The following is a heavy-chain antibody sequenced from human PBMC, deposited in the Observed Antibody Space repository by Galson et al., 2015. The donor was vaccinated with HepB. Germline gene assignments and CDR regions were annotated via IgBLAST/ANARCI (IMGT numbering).Heavy chain of an antibody. CDR3: AREVVEPAGIGYYYDYMDV. J-gene: IGHJ6*03. Sequence: SVKVSCKASGYTFTGYYMHWVRQAPGQGLEWMGWINPNTGGTNNVQKFQGRVTMISDTSTSTVYMELSRLRSDDTAVYYCAREVVEPAGIGYYYDYMDVWGKGTTVTVSS. CDR2: INPNTGGT. CDR1: GYTFTGYY. D-gene: IGHD2-2*01. V-gene: IGHV1-2*02.